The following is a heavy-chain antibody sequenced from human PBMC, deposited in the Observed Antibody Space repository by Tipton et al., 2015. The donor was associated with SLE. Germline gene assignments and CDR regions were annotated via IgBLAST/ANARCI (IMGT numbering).Heavy chain of an antibody. CDR2: IYNSGGT. Sequence: TLSLTCTVSGGSVSSGGYYWSWIRQHPGKGLEWIGYIYNSGGTDYSPSLKSRVTISADTSKNQFFLKLSSVTAADTAVYYCASPPSYGSGSYRPYWYFDLWGRGTLVTVSS. D-gene: IGHD3-10*01. J-gene: IGHJ2*01. CDR1: GGSVSSGGYY. CDR3: ASPPSYGSGSYRPYWYFDL. V-gene: IGHV4-31*03.